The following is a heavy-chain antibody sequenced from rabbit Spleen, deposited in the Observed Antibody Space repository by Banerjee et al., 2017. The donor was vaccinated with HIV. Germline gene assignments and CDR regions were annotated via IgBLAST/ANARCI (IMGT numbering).Heavy chain of an antibody. J-gene: IGHJ4*01. Sequence: QEQLVESRGGLVQPGGSLTLSCKASGFVFSGYWMHWVRQAPGKGLEWIGCIYTSTSSTYYANSVKGRFTISSDNAQNTVSLQMNSLTAADTATYFCARADRYTDFYDLWGPGTLVTVS. CDR3: ARADRYTDFYDL. V-gene: IGHV1S47*01. CDR1: GFVFSGYW. D-gene: IGHD1-1*01. CDR2: IYTSTSST.